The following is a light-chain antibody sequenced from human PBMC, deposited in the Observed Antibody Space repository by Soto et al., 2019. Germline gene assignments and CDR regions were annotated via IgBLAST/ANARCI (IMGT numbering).Light chain of an antibody. V-gene: IGKV1-9*01. CDR3: HQPSSFPNT. CDR1: QGISSY. Sequence: DIQLTQSPSFLSASVGDRVTITCRASQGISSYLAWYQQKPGKAPKLLIYAASTLQSGVPSRFSGSESGTNFTLTISNLQPEDFATYYCHQPSSFPNTFGQGTRLEI. J-gene: IGKJ5*01. CDR2: AAS.